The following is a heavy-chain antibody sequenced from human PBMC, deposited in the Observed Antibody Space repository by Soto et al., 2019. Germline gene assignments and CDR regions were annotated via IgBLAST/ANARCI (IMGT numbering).Heavy chain of an antibody. J-gene: IGHJ4*02. CDR1: GFTLGDYA. Sequence: GSRRLSFTASGFTLGDYAMSWFRQAPGKGLEWVGFIRSKAYGGTTEYAASVKGRFTISRDDSKSIAYLQINSLKTEDTAVYYCTPGYSYGAYYFDYWGQGTLVTVSS. CDR2: IRSKAYGGTT. D-gene: IGHD5-18*01. CDR3: TPGYSYGAYYFDY. V-gene: IGHV3-49*03.